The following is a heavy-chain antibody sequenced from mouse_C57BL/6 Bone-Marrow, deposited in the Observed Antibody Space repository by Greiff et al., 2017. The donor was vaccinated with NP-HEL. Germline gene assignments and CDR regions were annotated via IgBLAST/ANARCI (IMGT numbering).Heavy chain of an antibody. CDR2: ISGGGGNT. CDR1: GFTFSSYT. CDR3: ARRGTTVGYYFDY. V-gene: IGHV5-9*01. J-gene: IGHJ2*01. D-gene: IGHD1-1*01. Sequence: EVKLMESGGGLVKPGGSLKLSCAASGFTFSSYTMSWVRQTPEKRLEWVATISGGGGNTYYPDSVKGRFTISRDNAKNTLYLQMSSLRAEDTALYYCARRGTTVGYYFDYWGQGTTLTVSS.